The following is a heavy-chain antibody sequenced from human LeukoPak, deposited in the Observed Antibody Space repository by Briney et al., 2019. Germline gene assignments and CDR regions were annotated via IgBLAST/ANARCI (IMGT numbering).Heavy chain of an antibody. Sequence: ASVKVSCKASGYTFTGYYMHWVRQAPGQGLEWMGWINPSSGGTNYAQKFQGRVTMTRDTSISTAYMELSRLRSDDTAVYYCARAPLWGYCSGGSCYSLYNWFDPWGQGTLVTVSS. V-gene: IGHV1-2*02. CDR2: INPSSGGT. J-gene: IGHJ5*02. CDR1: GYTFTGYY. CDR3: ARAPLWGYCSGGSCYSLYNWFDP. D-gene: IGHD2-15*01.